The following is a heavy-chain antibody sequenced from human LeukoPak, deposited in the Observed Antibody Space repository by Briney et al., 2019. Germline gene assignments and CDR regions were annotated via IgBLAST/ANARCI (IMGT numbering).Heavy chain of an antibody. J-gene: IGHJ4*02. Sequence: GGSLRLSCAASGFTFPSYAMSWVRQAPGKGLEWVSDVTSSGASTDYADSVKGRFTISRDNSRNTLYLQMNSLRADDTAVYYCAKEEGDSSFDYWGQGTLVTVSS. D-gene: IGHD5-24*01. CDR2: VTSSGAST. CDR1: GFTFPSYA. CDR3: AKEEGDSSFDY. V-gene: IGHV3-23*01.